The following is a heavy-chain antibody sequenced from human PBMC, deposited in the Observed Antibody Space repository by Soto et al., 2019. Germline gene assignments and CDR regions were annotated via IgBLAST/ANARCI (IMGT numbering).Heavy chain of an antibody. J-gene: IGHJ6*03. CDR1: GYTFTSYS. CDR3: ARDFWSGYFGYYYYYMDV. CDR2: INAGNGNT. V-gene: IGHV1-3*01. D-gene: IGHD3-3*01. Sequence: VASVKVSCKASGYTFTSYSMHWVRQAPRQRVEGMGWINAGNGNTKYSQKFQGRVTITRDTSASTAYMELSSLRSEDTAVYYCARDFWSGYFGYYYYYMDVWGKGTTVTVSS.